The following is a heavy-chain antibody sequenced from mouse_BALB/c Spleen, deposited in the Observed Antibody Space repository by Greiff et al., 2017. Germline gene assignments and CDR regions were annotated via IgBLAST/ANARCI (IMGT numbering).Heavy chain of an antibody. D-gene: IGHD2-3*01. Sequence: VQLQQSGAELVRSGASVKLSCTASGFNIKDYYMHWVKQRPEQGLEWIGWIDPENGDTEYAPKFQGKATMTADTSSNTAYLQLSSLTSEDTAVYYCNARGDGYYESDYWGQGTTLTVSS. J-gene: IGHJ2*01. CDR1: GFNIKDYY. V-gene: IGHV14-4*02. CDR2: IDPENGDT. CDR3: NARGDGYYESDY.